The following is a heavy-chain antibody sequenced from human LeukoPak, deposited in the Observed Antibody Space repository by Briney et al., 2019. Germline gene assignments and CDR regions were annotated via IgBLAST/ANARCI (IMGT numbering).Heavy chain of an antibody. CDR2: INHSGST. Sequence: SETLSLTCAVYGGSFSGYYWSWIRQPPGKGLEWIGEINHSGSTNYNPSLKSRVTISVDTSKNQFSLKLSSVTAADTAVHYCARGYNLFDYWGQGTLVTVSS. V-gene: IGHV4-34*01. CDR3: ARGYNLFDY. D-gene: IGHD5-24*01. J-gene: IGHJ4*02. CDR1: GGSFSGYY.